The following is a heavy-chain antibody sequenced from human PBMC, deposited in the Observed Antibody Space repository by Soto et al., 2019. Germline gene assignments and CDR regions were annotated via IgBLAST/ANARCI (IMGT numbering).Heavy chain of an antibody. Sequence: QVQLVQSGAEVKKPGASVKVSCKASGYTFTSYGISWVRQAPGQGLEWMGWISAYNGNTNYAQKLQGRVTMTTDTSTSTAYMELRSLRSDDTAVYYCARDQGKCSGGSCDGILPWILSWFAPWGQGTLVTV. D-gene: IGHD2-15*01. V-gene: IGHV1-18*01. CDR1: GYTFTSYG. J-gene: IGHJ5*02. CDR3: ARDQGKCSGGSCDGILPWILSWFAP. CDR2: ISAYNGNT.